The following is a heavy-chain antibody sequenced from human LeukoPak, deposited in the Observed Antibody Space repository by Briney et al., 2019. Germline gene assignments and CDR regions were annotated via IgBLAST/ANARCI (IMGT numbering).Heavy chain of an antibody. J-gene: IGHJ4*02. Sequence: GGSLRLSCAASGFTFSTCGMSWVRQAPGKGLEWVSVITRGGGSTYNADSVKGRFTISRDNSRNTLYLQMNSLRAEDTAVYYCAKHRSGNYAFDYWGQATLVTVSS. CDR3: AKHRSGNYAFDY. D-gene: IGHD1-26*01. V-gene: IGHV3-23*01. CDR2: ITRGGGST. CDR1: GFTFSTCG.